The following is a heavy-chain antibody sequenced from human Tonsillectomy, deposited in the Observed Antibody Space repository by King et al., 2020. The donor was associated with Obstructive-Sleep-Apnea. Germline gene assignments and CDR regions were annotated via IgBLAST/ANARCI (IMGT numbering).Heavy chain of an antibody. D-gene: IGHD1-26*01. J-gene: IGHJ5*02. CDR3: ARGYKGAGDIYLLLDT. V-gene: IGHV1-46*01. CDR1: GYTFTSYY. CDR2: INPSDGGT. Sequence: QLVQSGAEVKKPGASVKVSCKASGYTFTSYYMHWVRQAPGQGLEWMGIINPSDGGTSYAQKFQGRVTMTRDTSTSTVYMELSSLRSEDTAVYYCARGYKGAGDIYLLLDTWGQGTLVSASS.